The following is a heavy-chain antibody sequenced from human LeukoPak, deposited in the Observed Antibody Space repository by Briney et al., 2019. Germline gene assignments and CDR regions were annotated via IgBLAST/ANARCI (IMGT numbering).Heavy chain of an antibody. CDR1: GGSISSYY. D-gene: IGHD2/OR15-2a*01. Sequence: SETLSLTCTVSGGSISSYYWSWIRQPPGKGLEWIGYIYYSGSTNYNPSLKSRVTISVDTSKNQFSLKLSSVTAADTAVYYCARGGHSSMALDYWGQGTLVTVSS. CDR3: ARGGHSSMALDY. J-gene: IGHJ4*02. CDR2: IYYSGST. V-gene: IGHV4-59*01.